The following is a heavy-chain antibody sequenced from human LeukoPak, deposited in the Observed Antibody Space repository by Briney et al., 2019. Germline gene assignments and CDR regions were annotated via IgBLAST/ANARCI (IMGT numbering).Heavy chain of an antibody. V-gene: IGHV1-69*13. Sequence: ASVKVSCKASGGTFSSYAISWVRQAPGQGLEWMGGIIPIFGTANYAQKFQGRVTITADESTSTAYMELSSLRSEDTAVYYCARDRRDGDYDGYWGQGTLVTVSS. CDR3: ARDRRDGDYDGY. J-gene: IGHJ4*02. D-gene: IGHD4-17*01. CDR2: IIPIFGTA. CDR1: GGTFSSYA.